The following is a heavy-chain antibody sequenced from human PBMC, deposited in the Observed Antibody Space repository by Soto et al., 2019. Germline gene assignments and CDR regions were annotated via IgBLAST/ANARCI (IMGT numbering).Heavy chain of an antibody. CDR1: GGTFSSYS. V-gene: IGHV1-69*09. D-gene: IGHD3-10*01. Sequence: QVQLVQSGAEVKRPGSSVKASCKASGGTFSSYSISWVRQAPGQGLEWMGRIIPMLGKAHYAQRLQGRVTITAEEFTGTADTELRSLRSEDTAVAYWARGDTLFRGVIQPDAFDLWGQGKMVTVSS. CDR3: ARGDTLFRGVIQPDAFDL. CDR2: IIPMLGKA. J-gene: IGHJ3*01.